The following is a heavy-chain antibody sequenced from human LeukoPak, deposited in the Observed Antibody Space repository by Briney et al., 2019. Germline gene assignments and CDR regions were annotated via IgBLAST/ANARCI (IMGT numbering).Heavy chain of an antibody. CDR1: GFTFSSYG. J-gene: IGHJ4*02. D-gene: IGHD7-27*01. Sequence: PGRSLRLSCAASGFTFSSYGMHWVRQAPGKGLEWVAVIWYDGSNKYYADSVKGRFTISRDNSKNTLYLQMDSLRAEDTAVYYCVRLTGAEFDYWGQGTLVTASS. V-gene: IGHV3-33*01. CDR3: VRLTGAEFDY. CDR2: IWYDGSNK.